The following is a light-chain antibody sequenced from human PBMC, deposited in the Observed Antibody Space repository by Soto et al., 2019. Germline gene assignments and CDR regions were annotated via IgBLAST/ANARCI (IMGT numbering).Light chain of an antibody. V-gene: IGKV3-11*01. CDR3: QQRSNAHST. CDR2: DAS. CDR1: QSVSSY. J-gene: IGKJ1*01. Sequence: EIVLTQSPATLSLSPGERATLSCRASQSVSSYLAWYQQKPGQAPRLLIYDASNRATGIPARFSGSGSGTDFQLAISSLEPEDFAVYDCQQRSNAHSTFRRGPNVEIK.